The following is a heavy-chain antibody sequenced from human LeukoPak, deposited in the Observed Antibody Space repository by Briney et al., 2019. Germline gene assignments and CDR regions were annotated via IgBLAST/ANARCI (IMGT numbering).Heavy chain of an antibody. CDR2: ISGSGGST. CDR3: ARSRHIAAAGTLDY. J-gene: IGHJ4*02. V-gene: IGHV3-23*01. CDR1: GFTFSSYA. Sequence: GGSLRLSCAASGFTFSSYAMSWVRQAPGKGLEWVSAISGSGGSTYYADSVKGRFTISRDNSKNTLYLQMNSLRAEDTAVYYCARSRHIAAAGTLDYWGQGTLVTVSS. D-gene: IGHD6-13*01.